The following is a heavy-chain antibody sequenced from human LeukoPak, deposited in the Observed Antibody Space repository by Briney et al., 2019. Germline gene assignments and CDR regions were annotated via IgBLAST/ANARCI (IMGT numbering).Heavy chain of an antibody. J-gene: IGHJ3*02. V-gene: IGHV1-69*04. CDR2: IIPIHGKA. CDR1: GGTFSSYA. Sequence: SVKVSCKASGGTFSSYAISWVRQAPGQGLEWMGRIIPIHGKANYAQKFQGRVTITADKSTSTAYMELSSLRSEDTAVYYCARGGYYESSGDAYVFDIWGQRTMVTVSS. D-gene: IGHD3-22*01. CDR3: ARGGYYESSGDAYVFDI.